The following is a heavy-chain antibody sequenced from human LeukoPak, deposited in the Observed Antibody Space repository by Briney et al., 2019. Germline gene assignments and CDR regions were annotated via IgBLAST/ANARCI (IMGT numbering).Heavy chain of an antibody. CDR3: AASITMFDY. V-gene: IGHV3-7*02. D-gene: IGHD3-10*01. CDR2: IKEDGTVK. CDR1: GFTFSRYW. J-gene: IGHJ4*02. Sequence: PGGSLRLSCAASGFTFSRYWMSWVRQAPGKGLEWVANIKEDGTVKYYVESVKGRFTISRDNAKNSLHLQMNSLRAEDTAVYYCAASITMFDYWGQGTLVTVSS.